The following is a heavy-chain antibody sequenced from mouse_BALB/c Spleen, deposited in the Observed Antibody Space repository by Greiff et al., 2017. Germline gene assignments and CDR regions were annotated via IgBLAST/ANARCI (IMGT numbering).Heavy chain of an antibody. J-gene: IGHJ2*01. D-gene: IGHD1-1*01. CDR3: ARHPRVVAYYFDY. Sequence: EVQRVESGGGLVKPGGSLKLSCAASGFAFSSYDMSWVRQTPEKRLEWVAYISSGGGSTYYPDTVKGRFTISRDNAKNTLYLQMSSLKSEDTAMYYCARHPRVVAYYFDYWGQGTTLTVSS. CDR2: ISSGGGST. V-gene: IGHV5-12-1*01. CDR1: GFAFSSYD.